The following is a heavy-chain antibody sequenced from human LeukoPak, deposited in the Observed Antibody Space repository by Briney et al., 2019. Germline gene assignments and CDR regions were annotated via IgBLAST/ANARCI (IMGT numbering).Heavy chain of an antibody. Sequence: SQTLSLTCTVSGGSISSGDYYWSWIRQPPGKGLEWIGYIYYSGSTYYNPSLKSRVTISVDTFKNQFSLKLSSVTAADTAVYYCARDLGYYGSGTIDYWGQGTLVTVSS. V-gene: IGHV4-30-4*01. CDR1: GGSISSGDYY. CDR2: IYYSGST. CDR3: ARDLGYYGSGTIDY. J-gene: IGHJ4*02. D-gene: IGHD3-10*01.